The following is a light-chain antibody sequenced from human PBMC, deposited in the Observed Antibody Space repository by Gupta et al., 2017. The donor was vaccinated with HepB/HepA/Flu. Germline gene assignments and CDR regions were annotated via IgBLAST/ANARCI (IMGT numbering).Light chain of an antibody. CDR3: QVWESGTDHPGV. J-gene: IGLJ3*02. V-gene: IGLV3-21*03. Sequence: SSVMTQSPSVSVAPGKTAKISCGGDNIGSRSVNWYQQQPGQAPLLVVYDDIDRPSGSSERFSGSNSGNTATLTISTVEAGDEADYYCQVWESGTDHPGVFGGGTNLTV. CDR2: DDI. CDR1: NIGSRS.